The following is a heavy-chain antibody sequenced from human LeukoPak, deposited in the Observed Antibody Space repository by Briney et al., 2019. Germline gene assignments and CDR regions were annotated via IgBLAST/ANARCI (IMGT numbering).Heavy chain of an antibody. CDR1: GFPFRSYA. J-gene: IGHJ3*02. Sequence: GGSLELSCAASGFPFRSYAMSWVRPGSGEGLGGGLANCGSGGSTYYADSVKGRFTLSKDNSKNPLYLQMNSLRAEDTAVYYCAREGCSSTSCYTAFDIWGQGTMVTVSS. D-gene: IGHD2-2*02. CDR3: AREGCSSTSCYTAFDI. CDR2: NCGSGGST. V-gene: IGHV3-23*01.